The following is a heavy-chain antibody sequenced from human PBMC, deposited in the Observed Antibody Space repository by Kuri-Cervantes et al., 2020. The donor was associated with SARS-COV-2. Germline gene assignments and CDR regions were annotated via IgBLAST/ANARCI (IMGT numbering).Heavy chain of an antibody. Sequence: GGSLRLSCAACGFTFSNYGIHWVRQAPGKGLEWVAVISYDGGNEYYADSVKGRFTISRDNSKNTLYLQMNSLRPEDTAVYYCARDGGKGHGPGLYYWYFNLWGRGTLVTVSS. CDR3: ARDGGKGHGPGLYYWYFNL. D-gene: IGHD2-15*01. CDR1: GFTFSNYG. V-gene: IGHV3-30*03. J-gene: IGHJ2*01. CDR2: ISYDGGNE.